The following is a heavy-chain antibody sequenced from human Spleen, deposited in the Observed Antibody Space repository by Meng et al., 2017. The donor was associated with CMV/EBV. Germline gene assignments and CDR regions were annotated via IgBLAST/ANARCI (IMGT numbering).Heavy chain of an antibody. D-gene: IGHD2-2*01. V-gene: IGHV1-18*01. CDR1: GYTFTSYG. CDR2: ISAYNGNT. J-gene: IGHJ4*02. CDR3: ARGGGKRYCSSTSCLDYFDY. Sequence: ASVKVSCKASGYTFTSYGISWVRQAPGQGLEWMGWISAYNGNTNYAQKLQGRVTMTTDTSTSTAYMELRSLRSDDTAVYYCARGGGKRYCSSTSCLDYFDYWGQGTLVTVSS.